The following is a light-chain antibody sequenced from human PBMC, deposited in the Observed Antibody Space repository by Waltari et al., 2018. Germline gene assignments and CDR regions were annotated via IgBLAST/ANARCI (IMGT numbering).Light chain of an antibody. CDR1: QSVSSN. CDR2: GAS. J-gene: IGKJ3*01. CDR3: QQYNNWPGFT. V-gene: IGKV3-15*01. Sequence: EIVMTQSPATLSVPPGERATLPCRASQSVSSNLAWYQQKPGQAPRLLIYGASTRATGIPARFSGSGSGTEFTLTISSLQSEDFAVYYCQQYNNWPGFTFGPGTKVDIK.